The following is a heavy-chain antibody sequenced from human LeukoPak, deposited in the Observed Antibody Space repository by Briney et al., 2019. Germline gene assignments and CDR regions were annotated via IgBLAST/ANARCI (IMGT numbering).Heavy chain of an antibody. V-gene: IGHV3-21*01. CDR3: ARDSMVRGVMSY. J-gene: IGHJ4*02. Sequence: GGSLRLSCAASGFTFSSYSMNWVRQAPGKGLEWVSSISSSSSYIYYADSVKGRFTISRDNAENSLYLQMNSLRAEDTAVYYCARDSMVRGVMSYWGQGTLVTVSS. CDR1: GFTFSSYS. CDR2: ISSSSSYI. D-gene: IGHD3-10*01.